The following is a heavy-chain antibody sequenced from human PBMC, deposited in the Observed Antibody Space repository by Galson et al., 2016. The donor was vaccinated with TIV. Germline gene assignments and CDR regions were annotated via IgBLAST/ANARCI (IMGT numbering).Heavy chain of an antibody. CDR1: GYIFINYD. CDR3: GRVNWARAFDY. Sequence: SVKVSCKASGYIFINYDIHWVRQAPGQGLEWLGWFNPHSGATQYAQKFQGRVTMTRDTSISTAYMELRRLISDDTAVYYCGRVNWARAFDYWGQGTQVTVSS. V-gene: IGHV1-2*02. J-gene: IGHJ4*02. CDR2: FNPHSGAT. D-gene: IGHD7-27*01.